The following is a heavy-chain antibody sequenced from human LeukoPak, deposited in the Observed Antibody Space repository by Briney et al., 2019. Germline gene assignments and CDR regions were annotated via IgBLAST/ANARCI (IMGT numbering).Heavy chain of an antibody. CDR3: ARGTRRIAAAGPYAFDI. V-gene: IGHV1-69*13. Sequence: SVKVSCTASGGTFSSYAISWVRQAPGQGLEWMGGIIPIFGTANYAQKFQGRVTITADESTSTAYMELSSLRSEDTAVYYCARGTRRIAAAGPYAFDIWGQGTMATVSS. CDR1: GGTFSSYA. D-gene: IGHD6-13*01. J-gene: IGHJ3*02. CDR2: IIPIFGTA.